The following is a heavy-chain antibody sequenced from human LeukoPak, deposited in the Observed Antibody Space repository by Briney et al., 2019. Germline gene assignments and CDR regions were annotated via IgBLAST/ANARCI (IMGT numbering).Heavy chain of an antibody. J-gene: IGHJ4*02. CDR3: AGLVGRYSSGLYYYYFDY. CDR2: MYLSGTT. Sequence: SGTLSLTCTVSGDSINSLDLWSWVRQPPGKGLEWIGEMYLSGTTHSNPSVKSQVTISIDKSKNQFFLNLSSVTAADTAVYYCAGLVGRYSSGLYYYYFDYWGQGTLVTVSS. V-gene: IGHV4-4*02. CDR1: GDSINSLDL. D-gene: IGHD3-22*01.